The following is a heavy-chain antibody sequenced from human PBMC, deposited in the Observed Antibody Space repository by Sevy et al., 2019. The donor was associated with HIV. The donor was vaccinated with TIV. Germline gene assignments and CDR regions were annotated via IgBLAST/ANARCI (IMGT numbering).Heavy chain of an antibody. CDR1: GFTFNKSW. J-gene: IGHJ4*02. CDR3: ATCGSTCGLDY. CDR2: IKEDGSKK. Sequence: GGSLRLSCAASGFTFNKSWMTWVRQAPGKGLEWVANIKEDGSKKYYVESVTGRFTVSRDNVKNSLFLQMDSLRADDTSVYYCATCGSTCGLDYWGQGTLVTVSS. V-gene: IGHV3-7*01. D-gene: IGHD2-2*01.